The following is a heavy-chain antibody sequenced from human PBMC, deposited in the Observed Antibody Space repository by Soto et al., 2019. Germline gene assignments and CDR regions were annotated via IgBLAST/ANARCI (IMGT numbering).Heavy chain of an antibody. D-gene: IGHD2-21*02. CDR2: VNPSGGHT. V-gene: IGHV1-46*01. Sequence: QVQLVQSGAEVKKPGTSVKVSCKASGDTFTDYYIHWVRQAPGQGLEWMGTVNPSGGHTTYAQHFLGRMTMTRDTSTSTLYMELTSLTSEDTAVYYCARGGHVVVVSAALDFWGQGTLVTVSS. J-gene: IGHJ4*02. CDR3: ARGGHVVVVSAALDF. CDR1: GDTFTDYY.